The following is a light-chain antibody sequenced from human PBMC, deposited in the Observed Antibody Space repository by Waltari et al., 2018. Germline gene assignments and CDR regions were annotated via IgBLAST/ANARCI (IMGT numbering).Light chain of an antibody. J-gene: IGLJ1*01. CDR1: SSDVGGYHY. CDR3: SSYTSSNTGV. Sequence: QSALTQPTSVSGSPGQSITISCTGTSSDVGGYHYVSWYQQHPGKAPKLVIYDVINRPSGGSNRFSGSKSGNTASLTISGLQPEDEADYYCSSYTSSNTGVFGTGTKVTVL. CDR2: DVI. V-gene: IGLV2-14*03.